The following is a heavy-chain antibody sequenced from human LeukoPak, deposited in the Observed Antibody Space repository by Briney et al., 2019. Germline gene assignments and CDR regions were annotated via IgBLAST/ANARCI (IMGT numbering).Heavy chain of an antibody. CDR2: INHSGST. J-gene: IGHJ6*02. CDR3: ARDLRNLYYYYGMDV. D-gene: IGHD1-14*01. CDR1: GGSFSGYY. Sequence: PSETLSLTCAVYGGSFSGYYWSWIRQPPGKGLEWIGEINHSGSTNYNPSLKSRVTISVDTSKNQFSLKLSSVTAADTAVYYCARDLRNLYYYYGMDVWGQGTTVTVSS. V-gene: IGHV4-34*01.